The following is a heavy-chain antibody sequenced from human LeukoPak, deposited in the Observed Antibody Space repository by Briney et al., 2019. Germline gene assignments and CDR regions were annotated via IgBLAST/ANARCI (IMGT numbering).Heavy chain of an antibody. CDR3: ARFLGIGSQRYYFDS. CDR2: PYYRSKWYH. V-gene: IGHV6-1*01. D-gene: IGHD6-19*01. Sequence: SQTLSLTCAISGDTVSSNSAAWSWIRQSPSRGLEWLGRPYYRSKWYHDYAVSVRSRLSVNPDTSKNQFSLHLNSVTPEDTAVYYCARFLGIGSQRYYFDSWGQGTLVTVSS. J-gene: IGHJ4*02. CDR1: GDTVSSNSAA.